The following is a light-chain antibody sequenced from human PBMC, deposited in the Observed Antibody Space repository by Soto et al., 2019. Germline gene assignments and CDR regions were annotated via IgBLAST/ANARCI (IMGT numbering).Light chain of an antibody. Sequence: DIQMTQSPSILSASVGDRVTITCRASQSINSQLAWFQQKPGKAPNLLIYKASRLESGVPSRFSGSGSGTEFTLTISSLQPDDFAAYYCQQYNTYPCTFGQGTKLEMK. CDR2: KAS. CDR3: QQYNTYPCT. J-gene: IGKJ2*02. V-gene: IGKV1-5*03. CDR1: QSINSQ.